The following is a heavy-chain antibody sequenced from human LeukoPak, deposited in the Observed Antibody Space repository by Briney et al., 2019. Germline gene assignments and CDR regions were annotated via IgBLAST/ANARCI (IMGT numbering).Heavy chain of an antibody. Sequence: PSETLSLTCTVSGGSISSSSYYWGWIRQPPGNGLEWIGSIYYSGSTYYNPSLKSRVTISVDTSKNQFSLKLSSVTAADTAVYYCAATKGVIAAAALGHAFDIWGQGTMVTVSS. J-gene: IGHJ3*02. CDR3: AATKGVIAAAALGHAFDI. CDR2: IYYSGST. D-gene: IGHD6-13*01. CDR1: GGSISSSSYY. V-gene: IGHV4-39*01.